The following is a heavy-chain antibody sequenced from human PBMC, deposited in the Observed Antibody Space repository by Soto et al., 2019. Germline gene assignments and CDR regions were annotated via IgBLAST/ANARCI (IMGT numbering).Heavy chain of an antibody. Sequence: QVQLVKSGAEVKKPGSSVKISCKASGGNFRTNAFSWVRQAPGQGLEWMGGIIHIFHTPDYPQKFKGRVTNTADESTTTTYMELSILRSEDTATYYCSKDKDLQQLGENYSYIMDVRGQGTTVTVSS. CDR2: IIHIFHTP. CDR1: GGNFRTNA. CDR3: SKDKDLQQLGENYSYIMDV. J-gene: IGHJ6*02. D-gene: IGHD3-10*01. V-gene: IGHV1-69*12.